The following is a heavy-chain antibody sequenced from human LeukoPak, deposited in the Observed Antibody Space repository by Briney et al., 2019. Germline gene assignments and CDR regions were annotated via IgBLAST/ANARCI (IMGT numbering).Heavy chain of an antibody. CDR2: INPNSGGT. CDR3: ARELQSLMGYDSSGPWVQH. CDR1: GSTFTGYY. D-gene: IGHD3-22*01. J-gene: IGHJ1*01. Sequence: GASVKVSCKASGSTFTGYYMHWVRQAPGQGLEWMGWINPNSGGTNYAQKFQGRVTMTRDTSISTAYMELSRLRSDDTAVYYCARELQSLMGYDSSGPWVQHWGQGTLVTVSS. V-gene: IGHV1-2*02.